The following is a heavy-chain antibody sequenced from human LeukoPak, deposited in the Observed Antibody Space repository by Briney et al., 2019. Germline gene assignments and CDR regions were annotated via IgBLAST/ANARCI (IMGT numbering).Heavy chain of an antibody. V-gene: IGHV3-30*03. J-gene: IGHJ3*02. Sequence: GGSLRLSCAASGFTFSRYGMHWVRQAPGKGLEWVAVISYDGSSKYYADSVKGRFTISRDNSKNTLYLQMNSLRAEDTAVYYCARGGGSFDIWGQGTMVTVSS. CDR2: ISYDGSSK. D-gene: IGHD1-26*01. CDR1: GFTFSRYG. CDR3: ARGGGSFDI.